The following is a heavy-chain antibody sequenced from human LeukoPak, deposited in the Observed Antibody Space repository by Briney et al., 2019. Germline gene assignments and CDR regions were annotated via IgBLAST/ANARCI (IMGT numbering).Heavy chain of an antibody. J-gene: IGHJ4*02. CDR1: GGSISSGSYY. Sequence: SETLSLTCTVSGGSISSGSYYWSWIRQPAGKGLEWTGRIYTSGSTNYNPSLKSRVTISVDTSKNQFSLKLSSVTAADTAVYYCARATVIRVDYWGQGTLVTVSS. D-gene: IGHD4-11*01. CDR2: IYTSGST. CDR3: ARATVIRVDY. V-gene: IGHV4-61*02.